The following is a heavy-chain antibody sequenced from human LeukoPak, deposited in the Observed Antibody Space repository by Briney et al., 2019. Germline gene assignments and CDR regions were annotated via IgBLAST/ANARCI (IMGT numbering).Heavy chain of an antibody. D-gene: IGHD3-10*01. V-gene: IGHV3-7*01. Sequence: TGRSLRLSCAASGFTFSSYAMHWVRQAPGKGLEWVANIRQDESEKNYVDSVKGRFTISRDNVKNSLYLQMNSLRAEDTAVYSCARVNDYDSGSLYRPIDYWGQGTLVTVSS. J-gene: IGHJ4*02. CDR1: GFTFSSYA. CDR3: ARVNDYDSGSLYRPIDY. CDR2: IRQDESEK.